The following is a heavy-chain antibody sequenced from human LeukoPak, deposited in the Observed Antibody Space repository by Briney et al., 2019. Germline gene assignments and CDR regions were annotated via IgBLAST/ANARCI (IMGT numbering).Heavy chain of an antibody. J-gene: IGHJ4*02. V-gene: IGHV3-30-3*01. D-gene: IGHD3-9*01. Sequence: PGRSLRLSCAASGFTFSSYAMHWVRQAPGKGLEWVAVISYDGSNKYYADSVKGRFTISRDNSKNTLYLQMNNLRAEDTAIYYCAKAKGVYYDILTGYYPFDYWGQGTLVTVSS. CDR2: ISYDGSNK. CDR1: GFTFSSYA. CDR3: AKAKGVYYDILTGYYPFDY.